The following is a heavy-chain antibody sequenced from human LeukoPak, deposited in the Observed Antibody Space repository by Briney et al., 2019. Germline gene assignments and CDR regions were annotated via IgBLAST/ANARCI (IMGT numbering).Heavy chain of an antibody. V-gene: IGHV3-23*01. D-gene: IGHD3-16*01. CDR3: ARGQVVDV. CDR1: GFTFSSYP. Sequence: GGSLRLSCAAYGFTFSSYPMSWVRQAPGKGLEWVSAISGDGGDTSHAGSVKGRFTISRDNSKNTLYLQMNSLRVEDTAVYYCARGQVVDVWGQGATVTVSS. J-gene: IGHJ6*02. CDR2: ISGDGGDT.